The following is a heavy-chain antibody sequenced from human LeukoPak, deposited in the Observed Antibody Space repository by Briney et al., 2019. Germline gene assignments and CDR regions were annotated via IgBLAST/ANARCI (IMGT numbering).Heavy chain of an antibody. J-gene: IGHJ3*02. CDR3: ARGRSSSWYPWYAFDI. CDR1: GGSISSGDYY. CDR2: IYYSGST. Sequence: SETLSLTCTVSGGSISSGDYYWSWIRQPPGKGLEWIGYIYYSGSTYYNPSLKSRVTISVDTSKNQFSLKLSSVTAADTAVYYCARGRSSSWYPWYAFDIWGQGTMVTVSS. V-gene: IGHV4-30-4*01. D-gene: IGHD6-13*01.